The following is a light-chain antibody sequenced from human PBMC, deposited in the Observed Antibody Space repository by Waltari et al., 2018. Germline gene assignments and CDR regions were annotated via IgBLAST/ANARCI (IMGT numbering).Light chain of an antibody. V-gene: IGLV2-8*01. Sequence: QSALTQPPSAPGSPGQSVTIPSPGTSSDVGRYNYISWYQQHPGKAPKLMISEVSKRPSGVPARLSGSKASNTASLTVSGLQAEDEADYCCSSYAGSNNVVFGGGTKLTVL. CDR2: EVS. J-gene: IGLJ2*01. CDR3: SSYAGSNNVV. CDR1: SSDVGRYNY.